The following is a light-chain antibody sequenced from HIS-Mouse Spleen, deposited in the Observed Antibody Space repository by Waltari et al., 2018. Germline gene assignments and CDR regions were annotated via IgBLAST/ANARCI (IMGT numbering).Light chain of an antibody. Sequence: DIQMTQSPSTLSASVGDRVTITCRASQSISSWLAWYQQKPWTAPKLLIYKASSVESGVPSRFSGSGSGTEFTLTISSLQPDDFATYYCQQYNSYPFTFGPGTKVDIK. J-gene: IGKJ3*01. CDR1: QSISSW. V-gene: IGKV1-5*03. CDR3: QQYNSYPFT. CDR2: KAS.